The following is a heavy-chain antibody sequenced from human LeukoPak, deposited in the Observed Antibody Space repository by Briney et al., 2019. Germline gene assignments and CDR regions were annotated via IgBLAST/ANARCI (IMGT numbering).Heavy chain of an antibody. J-gene: IGHJ6*02. CDR1: GYTFTGYW. D-gene: IGHD2-2*01. Sequence: GASVKVSCKASGYTFTGYWMHWVRQAPGQGLEWMGWINPNTGDTNYGQKFQGRVTMTRDTSISTAYMELSRLRSDDTAVYYCARRAKVVPDYYYYYAMDVWGQGTTVTVS. CDR3: ARRAKVVPDYYYYYAMDV. CDR2: INPNTGDT. V-gene: IGHV1-2*02.